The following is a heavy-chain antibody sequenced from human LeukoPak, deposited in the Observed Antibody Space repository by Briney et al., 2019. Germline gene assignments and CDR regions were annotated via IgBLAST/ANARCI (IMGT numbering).Heavy chain of an antibody. V-gene: IGHV3-23*01. J-gene: IGHJ3*02. CDR2: ISGSGDHT. D-gene: IGHD3-10*01. Sequence: GGSLRLPCAASGFTFSIYAMKCARQAPGKGLEWVSAISGSGDHTYYAESVKGRFTISRDNSKNTLDLQMNSLRGEDTALYYCANYGSGTSGAFENWGEGTMVTVSS. CDR1: GFTFSIYA. CDR3: ANYGSGTSGAFEN.